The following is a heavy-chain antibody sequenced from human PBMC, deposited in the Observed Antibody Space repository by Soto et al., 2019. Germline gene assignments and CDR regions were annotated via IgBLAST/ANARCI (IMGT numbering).Heavy chain of an antibody. CDR3: AAGPDIVVVPAALNDY. Sequence: GGSLRLSCAASGFTFSSYSMNWVRQAPGKGLEWVSSISSSSSTIYYADSVKGRFTISRDNAKNSLYLQMNSLRAEDTAVYYCAAGPDIVVVPAALNDYWGQGTLVTVSS. CDR2: ISSSSSTI. J-gene: IGHJ4*02. CDR1: GFTFSSYS. V-gene: IGHV3-48*01. D-gene: IGHD2-2*01.